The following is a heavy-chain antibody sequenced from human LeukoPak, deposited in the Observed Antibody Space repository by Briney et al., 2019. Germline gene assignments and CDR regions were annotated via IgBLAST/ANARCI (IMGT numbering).Heavy chain of an antibody. CDR1: GYSFTSYW. Sequence: GESLKISCKGSGYSFTSYWIGWVRQMPGKGLEWMGIIYPGDSDTRYSPSFQGQVTISADKSISTAYLQWSSLKASDTAMYYCARVAGYSSFSYWYFDLWGRGTLVTVSS. D-gene: IGHD6-13*01. J-gene: IGHJ2*01. CDR3: ARVAGYSSFSYWYFDL. V-gene: IGHV5-51*01. CDR2: IYPGDSDT.